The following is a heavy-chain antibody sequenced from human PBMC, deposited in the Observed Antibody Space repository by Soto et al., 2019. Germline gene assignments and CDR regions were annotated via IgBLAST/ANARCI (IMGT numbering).Heavy chain of an antibody. V-gene: IGHV1-69*02. D-gene: IGHD3-10*01. J-gene: IGHJ4*02. CDR3: ASSYGSGYRAFDY. CDR2: VNPIVSMS. Sequence: QVQLVQSGAEVKRPGSSVKVSCKASGDTFNFYSINWVRQAPGVGLEWMGRVNPIVSMSNYAQKFQGRVTMTEDKSTSTAYMELSSLSSEDTAIYYCASSYGSGYRAFDYWGQGALVTVSS. CDR1: GDTFNFYS.